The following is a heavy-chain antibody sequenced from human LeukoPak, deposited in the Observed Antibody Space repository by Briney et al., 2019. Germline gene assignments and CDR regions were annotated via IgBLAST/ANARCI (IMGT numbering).Heavy chain of an antibody. CDR3: ARHEYVVVVPAAGRGWFDP. J-gene: IGHJ5*02. Sequence: SETLSLTCTVSGGSISSSSYYWGWIRQPPGKGLEWIGSIYYSGSTYYNPSLKSRVTIYVDTSKNQLSLKLSSVTAADTAVYYCARHEYVVVVPAAGRGWFDPWGQGTLVTVSS. D-gene: IGHD2-2*01. CDR2: IYYSGST. V-gene: IGHV4-39*01. CDR1: GGSISSSSYY.